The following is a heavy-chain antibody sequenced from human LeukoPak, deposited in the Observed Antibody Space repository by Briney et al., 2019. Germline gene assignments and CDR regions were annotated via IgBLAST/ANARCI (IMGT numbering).Heavy chain of an antibody. CDR2: INHSGKT. CDR3: AGDSVGFDY. Sequence: SETLSLTCAVYGGSFSGYYWNWIRQPLGKGLEWIGEINHSGKTNYSPSLKSRVTISVDTSKNQFSLNLSSVTAADTALYYCAGDSVGFDYWGQGTLVTVSS. V-gene: IGHV4-34*01. J-gene: IGHJ4*02. CDR1: GGSFSGYY. D-gene: IGHD3-22*01.